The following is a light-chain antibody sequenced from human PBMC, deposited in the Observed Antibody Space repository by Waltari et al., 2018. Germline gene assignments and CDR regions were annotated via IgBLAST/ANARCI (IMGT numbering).Light chain of an antibody. CDR2: WAS. CDR1: QGVLYSSNNKNY. Sequence: DIVMTQSPDSLAVSLGERATIPCKSRQGVLYSSNNKNYLAWYQQKPGQPPKLLIYWASSRESGVPDRFSGSGSGTDFTLTISSLQAEDVAVYYCQEYYTQTFSFGPGTKVDIK. J-gene: IGKJ3*01. V-gene: IGKV4-1*01. CDR3: QEYYTQTFS.